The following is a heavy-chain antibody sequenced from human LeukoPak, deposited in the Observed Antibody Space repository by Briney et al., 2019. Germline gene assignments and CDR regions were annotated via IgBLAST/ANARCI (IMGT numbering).Heavy chain of an antibody. CDR1: GFTFSSYA. V-gene: IGHV3-66*01. J-gene: IGHJ4*02. D-gene: IGHD3-16*01. CDR2: IYNDGST. Sequence: GGSLRLSCAASGFTFSSYAMSWVRQAPGKGLEWVSVIYNDGSTYYADSVKGRFSISRDNSMNTLYLQMNSLRAEDTAVYYCARGWGAFGYWGQGTLVTVSS. CDR3: ARGWGAFGY.